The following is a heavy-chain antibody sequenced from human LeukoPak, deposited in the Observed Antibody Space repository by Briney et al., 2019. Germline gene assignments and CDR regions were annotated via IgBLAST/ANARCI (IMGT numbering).Heavy chain of an antibody. CDR2: ISSSGSTI. V-gene: IGHV3-48*03. D-gene: IGHD5-18*01. J-gene: IGHJ4*02. CDR1: GFTFSSYE. CDR3: AREVNSYGYSH. Sequence: GGSLRLSCAASGFTFSSYEMNWVRQAPGKGLEWVSYISSSGSTIYYADSVKGRFTISRDNAKNSLYLQMNSLRAEDTAVHYCAREVNSYGYSHWGQGTLVTVSS.